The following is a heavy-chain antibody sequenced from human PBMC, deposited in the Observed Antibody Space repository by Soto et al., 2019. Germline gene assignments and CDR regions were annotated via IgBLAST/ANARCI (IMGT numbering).Heavy chain of an antibody. V-gene: IGHV3-23*01. CDR2: FGGNVVTT. CDR3: VKEGRVGVEGFDF. CDR1: GFPFTYHA. J-gene: IGHJ4*02. Sequence: PGGSLKLSCAASGFPFTYHAMHWVRQTPGEGLEWVSGFGGNVVTTLYADSVKGRFTISRDNTKNTLHLQMNSLRAEDTAIYYCVKEGRVGVEGFDFWGQGTLVTVSS. D-gene: IGHD1-26*01.